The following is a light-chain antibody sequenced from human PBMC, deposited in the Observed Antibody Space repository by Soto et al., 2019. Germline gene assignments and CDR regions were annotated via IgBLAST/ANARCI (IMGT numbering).Light chain of an antibody. CDR2: DAF. CDR1: QSVATY. J-gene: IGKJ5*01. Sequence: ENGLSQSPAPLSLSPGERATLSCRASQSVATYVAWYQQKPGQAPRLLIYDAFNRATGTPARFSGSGSGTDFTLTISSLEPADSAVYYCQQRSNWPITFGQGTRLEIK. CDR3: QQRSNWPIT. V-gene: IGKV3-11*01.